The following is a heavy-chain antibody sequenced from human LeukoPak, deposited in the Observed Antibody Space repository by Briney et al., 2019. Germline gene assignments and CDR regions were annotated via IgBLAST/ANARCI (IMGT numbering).Heavy chain of an antibody. D-gene: IGHD2-21*02. CDR3: ARDGFSSAINF. J-gene: IGHJ4*02. V-gene: IGHV3-7*01. CDR2: IKEDGSQK. CDR1: GFTFNTYW. Sequence: PGGSLRLYCAASGFTFNTYWMSWVRQTPGKGLEWVANIKEDGSQKNYVDSVRGRFTISRDNAKNSLYLQMNSLRAEDTAVYYCARDGFSSAINFWGQGTLVTVSS.